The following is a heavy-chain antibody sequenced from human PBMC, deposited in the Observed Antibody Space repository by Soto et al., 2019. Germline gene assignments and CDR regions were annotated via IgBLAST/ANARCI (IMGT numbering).Heavy chain of an antibody. CDR1: GGSISSSSYY. CDR3: ARQGAGYYGYVTWFDP. Sequence: ASETLSLTCTVSGGSISSSSYYWGWIRQPPGKGLEWIGSIYYSGSTYYNPSLKSRVTISVDTSKNQFSLKLSSVTAADTAVYYCARQGAGYYGYVTWFDPWGQGTLVTVSS. CDR2: IYYSGST. D-gene: IGHD3-10*01. V-gene: IGHV4-39*01. J-gene: IGHJ5*02.